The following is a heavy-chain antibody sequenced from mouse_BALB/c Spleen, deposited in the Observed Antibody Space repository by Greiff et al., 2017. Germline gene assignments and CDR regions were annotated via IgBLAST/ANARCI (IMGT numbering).Heavy chain of an antibody. Sequence: EVKVEESGPGLVKPSQSLSLTCTVTGYSITSDYAWNWIRQFPGNKLEWMGYISYSGSTSYNPSLKSRISITRDTSKNQFFLQLNSVTTEDTATYYCAREGISTMIMDYWGQGTSVTVSS. V-gene: IGHV3-2*02. CDR3: AREGISTMIMDY. J-gene: IGHJ4*01. CDR1: GYSITSDYA. CDR2: ISYSGST. D-gene: IGHD2-4*01.